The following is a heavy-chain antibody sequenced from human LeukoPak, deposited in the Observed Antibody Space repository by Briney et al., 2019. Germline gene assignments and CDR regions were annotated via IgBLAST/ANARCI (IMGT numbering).Heavy chain of an antibody. CDR1: GFTFTSYW. CDR3: ARDMVRGVQDAFDI. Sequence: PGGSLRLSCVASGFTFTSYWMNRVRQAPGKGLEWAANIKQDGSEKYYVDSVKGRFTISRDNAKNSLYLQMNSLRAEDTAVYYCARDMVRGVQDAFDIWGQGTMVTVSS. CDR2: IKQDGSEK. V-gene: IGHV3-7*01. D-gene: IGHD3-10*01. J-gene: IGHJ3*02.